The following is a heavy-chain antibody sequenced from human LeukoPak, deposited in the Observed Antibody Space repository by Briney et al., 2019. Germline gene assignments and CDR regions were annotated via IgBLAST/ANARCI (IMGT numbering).Heavy chain of an antibody. CDR2: ISAGGGST. J-gene: IGHJ5*02. CDR1: GFTFSSYA. Sequence: GGSLRLSCAASGFTFSSYAMSWVRQAPGKGLEWVSAISAGGGSTYHADSVKGRLTISRDNSENKLYLQMDSLRAEDTAVYYCAKGDRLKGFDPWGQGTLVTVSS. V-gene: IGHV3-23*01. D-gene: IGHD3-22*01. CDR3: AKGDRLKGFDP.